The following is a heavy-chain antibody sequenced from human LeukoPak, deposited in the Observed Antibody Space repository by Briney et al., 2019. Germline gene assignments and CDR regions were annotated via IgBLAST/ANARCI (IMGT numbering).Heavy chain of an antibody. CDR3: ARVGGSYSPDY. J-gene: IGHJ4*02. Sequence: GGSLRLSCAASGFTLSNYWMHWVRQAPGKGLVWVSHISSDGLTTSYADSVKGRFTISRDNAKNTLHLQMNSLRAEDTAVYFCARVGGSYSPDYWGQGTLVTVSS. CDR1: GFTLSNYW. D-gene: IGHD1-26*01. V-gene: IGHV3-74*01. CDR2: ISSDGLTT.